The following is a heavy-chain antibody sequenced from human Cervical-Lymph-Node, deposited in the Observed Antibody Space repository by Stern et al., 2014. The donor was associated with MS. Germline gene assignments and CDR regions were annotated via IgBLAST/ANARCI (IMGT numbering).Heavy chain of an antibody. Sequence: VQLVQSGTEVKKPGASVKVSCKASGYTFSAYYVHWVRQAPGQGLEWMGRINGHTGDTNYAQKFQGRVTMDRDPSISTAYLELASLRSDDTAVYYCAREGRSTVTTAAAYWGQGTLVTVFS. V-gene: IGHV1-2*06. D-gene: IGHD4-17*01. CDR3: AREGRSTVTTAAAY. J-gene: IGHJ4*02. CDR1: GYTFSAYY. CDR2: INGHTGDT.